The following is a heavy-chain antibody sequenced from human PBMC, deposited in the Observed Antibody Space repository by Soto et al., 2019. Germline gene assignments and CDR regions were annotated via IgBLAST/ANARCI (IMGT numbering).Heavy chain of an antibody. J-gene: IGHJ5*02. V-gene: IGHV3-48*02. Sequence: EVQLVESGGGLVQRGGSLRLSCAASGFTFGIYSMNWVRQAPGKGLEWISYITGSSSTMYYADSVKGRFIISRDNADNSVYLQMNSLRDADTAVYYCARGDRFRCSGDRCFSDGLFLSWGQGTLVTVSS. CDR1: GFTFGIYS. CDR2: ITGSSSTM. D-gene: IGHD2-15*01. CDR3: ARGDRFRCSGDRCFSDGLFLS.